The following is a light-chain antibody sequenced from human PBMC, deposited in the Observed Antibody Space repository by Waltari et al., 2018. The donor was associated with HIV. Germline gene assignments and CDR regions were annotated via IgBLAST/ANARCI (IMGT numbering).Light chain of an antibody. V-gene: IGLV2-8*01. CDR1: SNDIVTYNF. Sequence: QSALPQPPSASGSPGQSVAIACTGSSNDIVTYNFVTCYQHHPGKAPKLLIYDVTRRPPGIPDRFSGTKSGYTASLTVSDLQVEDEADYYCVSYTEKDTFLLFGGGTKLAV. J-gene: IGLJ2*01. CDR3: VSYTEKDTFLL. CDR2: DVT.